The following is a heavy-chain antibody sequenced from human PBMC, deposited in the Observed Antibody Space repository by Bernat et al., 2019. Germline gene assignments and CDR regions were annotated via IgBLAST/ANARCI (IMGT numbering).Heavy chain of an antibody. J-gene: IGHJ6*02. CDR1: GGTFSSYA. D-gene: IGHD3-3*01. Sequence: QVQLVQSGAEVKKPGSSVKVSCKASGGTFSSYAISWVRQAPGQGLEWMGWIIPIFGTANYAQKFQGRVTITADESTSTAYMELSSLRSEDTAVYYCARRSAWGTIFGVVNAFRYYYYGMDVWGQGTTVTVSS. V-gene: IGHV1-69*12. CDR2: IIPIFGTA. CDR3: ARRSAWGTIFGVVNAFRYYYYGMDV.